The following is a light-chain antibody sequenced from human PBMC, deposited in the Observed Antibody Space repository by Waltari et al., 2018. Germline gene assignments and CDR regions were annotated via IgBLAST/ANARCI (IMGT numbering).Light chain of an antibody. CDR1: NIGSKS. CDR3: QVWDSSSDHPV. V-gene: IGLV3-21*04. J-gene: IGLJ2*01. CDR2: YDS. Sequence: SYVLTQPPSVSVAPGKTARITCGGNNIGSKSGHWYQQKPGQAPVLVIYYDSDRPSGIPERFSGSNSGNTATLTISRVEAGDEADYYCQVWDSSSDHPVFGGGTKLTVL.